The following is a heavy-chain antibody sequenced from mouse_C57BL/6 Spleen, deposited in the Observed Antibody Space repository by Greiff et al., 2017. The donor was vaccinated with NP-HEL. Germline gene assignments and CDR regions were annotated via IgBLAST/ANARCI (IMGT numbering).Heavy chain of an antibody. V-gene: IGHV3-6*01. CDR2: ISYDGSN. CDR1: GYSITSGYY. Sequence: EVKLMESGPGLVKPSQSLSLTCSVTGYSITSGYYWNWIRQFPGNKLEWMGYISYDGSNNYNPSLKNRISITRDTSKNQFFLKLNSVTTEDTATYDCAREGGYGSRNYFDYWGQGTTLTVSS. CDR3: AREGGYGSRNYFDY. D-gene: IGHD1-1*01. J-gene: IGHJ2*01.